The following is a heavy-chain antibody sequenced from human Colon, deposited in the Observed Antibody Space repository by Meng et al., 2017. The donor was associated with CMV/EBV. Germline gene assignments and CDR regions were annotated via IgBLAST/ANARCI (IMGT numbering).Heavy chain of an antibody. D-gene: IGHD2/OR15-2a*01. J-gene: IGHJ4*02. CDR1: GDSSGSYY. Sequence: SETLSLTCSVSGDSSGSYYWSWLRQPPGKGLEWIGYVSYTGSATYNPALESRVTTSVTTPESQFSLKLSSVTAADSAVYYCARSQNVIPESFDSWGQGTMVTVSS. CDR2: VSYTGSA. CDR3: ARSQNVIPESFDS. V-gene: IGHV4-59*01.